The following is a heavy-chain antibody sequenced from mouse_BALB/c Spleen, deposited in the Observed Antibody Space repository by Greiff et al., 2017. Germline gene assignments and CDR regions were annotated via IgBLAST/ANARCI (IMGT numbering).Heavy chain of an antibody. CDR2: INSNGGST. D-gene: IGHD2-2*01. J-gene: IGHJ2*01. CDR3: ARGGYDGFDY. V-gene: IGHV5-6-3*01. CDR1: GFTFSSYG. Sequence: EVMLVESGGGLVQPGGSLKLSCAASGFTFSSYGMSWVRQTPDKRLELVATINSNGGSTYYPDSVKGRFTISRDNAKNTLYLQMSSLKSEDTAMYYCARGGYDGFDYWGQGTTLTVSS.